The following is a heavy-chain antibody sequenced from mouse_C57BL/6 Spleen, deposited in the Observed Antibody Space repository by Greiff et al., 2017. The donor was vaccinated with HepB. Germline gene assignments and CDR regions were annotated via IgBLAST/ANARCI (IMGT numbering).Heavy chain of an antibody. V-gene: IGHV1-61*01. J-gene: IGHJ1*03. Sequence: QVQLQQPGAELVRPGSSVKLSCKASGYTFTSYWMDWVKQRPGQGLEWIGNIYPSDSETHYNQKFKDKATLTVDKSSSTAYMQLSSLTSEDSAVYYCARATTVQYFDVWGTGTTVTVSS. D-gene: IGHD1-1*01. CDR2: IYPSDSET. CDR1: GYTFTSYW. CDR3: ARATTVQYFDV.